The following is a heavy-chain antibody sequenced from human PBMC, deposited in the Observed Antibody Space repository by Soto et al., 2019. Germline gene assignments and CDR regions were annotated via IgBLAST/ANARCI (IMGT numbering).Heavy chain of an antibody. CDR2: INHSGST. Sequence: QVQLQQWGAGLLKPSETLSLTCAVYGGSFSGYYWSWIRQPPGKGLEWIGEINHSGSTNYTPSLKSRGTISVDTAKNQFSLRLSSVTAADTAVYYCARVPYYDFWSGYWGAFDYWGQGTLVTVSS. V-gene: IGHV4-34*01. J-gene: IGHJ4*02. CDR3: ARVPYYDFWSGYWGAFDY. D-gene: IGHD3-3*01. CDR1: GGSFSGYY.